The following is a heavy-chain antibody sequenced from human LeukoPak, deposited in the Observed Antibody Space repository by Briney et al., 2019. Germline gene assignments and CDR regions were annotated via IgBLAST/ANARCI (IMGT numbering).Heavy chain of an antibody. D-gene: IGHD6-6*01. Sequence: SETLSLTCTVSGGSTSSNGYCWGWIRQPPGKGLEWIGNIYYSGNTYYNPSLMSRVAISVDTSNNQFSLNLSSVTAADTAVYYCARVVVEYSSSPELRYYYYMDVWGKGTTVTVAS. CDR1: GGSTSSNGYC. J-gene: IGHJ6*03. CDR3: ARVVVEYSSSPELRYYYYMDV. CDR2: IYYSGNT. V-gene: IGHV4-39*07.